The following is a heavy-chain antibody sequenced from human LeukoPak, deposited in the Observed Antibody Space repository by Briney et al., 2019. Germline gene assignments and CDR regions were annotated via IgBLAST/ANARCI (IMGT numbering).Heavy chain of an antibody. D-gene: IGHD4-23*01. CDR3: ARHSIASDGGRLFDY. CDR1: GGSITSYY. V-gene: IGHV4-59*08. CDR2: LYYSGYS. J-gene: IGHJ4*02. Sequence: SETLSLTCTVSGGSITSYYWAWLRQPPGKGLEWIGYLYYSGYSNYNPSLKSRVSMSVDTSKNQFSLKLTSVTAADTAVYYCARHSIASDGGRLFDYWGRGTLVTVSS.